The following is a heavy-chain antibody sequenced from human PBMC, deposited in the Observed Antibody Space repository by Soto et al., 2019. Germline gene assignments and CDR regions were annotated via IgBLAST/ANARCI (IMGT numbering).Heavy chain of an antibody. V-gene: IGHV5-51*01. Sequence: PGESLKISCKGSGYSFTSYWIGWVRQMPGKGLEWMGIIYPGDSDTRYSPSFQGQATTSDDNSNHSAYLQCSGLEAYDTAMYYCTRHLRRDGYVSDAFDIWGQGTMVTVSS. CDR1: GYSFTSYW. D-gene: IGHD3-10*02. CDR2: IYPGDSDT. CDR3: TRHLRRDGYVSDAFDI. J-gene: IGHJ3*02.